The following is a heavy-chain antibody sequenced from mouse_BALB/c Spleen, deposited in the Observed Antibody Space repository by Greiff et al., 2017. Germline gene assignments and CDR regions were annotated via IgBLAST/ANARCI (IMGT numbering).Heavy chain of an antibody. CDR3: ARLDWSGY. V-gene: IGHV5-17*02. Sequence: DVKLVESGGGLVQPGGSRKLSCAASGFTFSSFGMHWVRQAPEKGLEWVAYISSGSSTIYYADTVKGRFTISRDNPKNTLFLQMTSLRSEDTAMYYCARLDWSGYWGQGTSVTVSS. J-gene: IGHJ4*01. D-gene: IGHD4-1*01. CDR2: ISSGSSTI. CDR1: GFTFSSFG.